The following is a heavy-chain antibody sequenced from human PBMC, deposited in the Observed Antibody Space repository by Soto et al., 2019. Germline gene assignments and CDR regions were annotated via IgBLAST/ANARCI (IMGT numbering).Heavy chain of an antibody. Sequence: SETLSLTCTISGGPMNNYYCSWFRQPRGQGLEWIGYMGYNGFTRYNPSLRSRVAISLDTAKNQFSLNLSSVTAADTALYYCARQGFGELHGLVEVWGQGITVTVSS. V-gene: IGHV4-59*08. CDR2: MGYNGFT. CDR1: GGPMNNYY. J-gene: IGHJ6*02. D-gene: IGHD3-10*01. CDR3: ARQGFGELHGLVEV.